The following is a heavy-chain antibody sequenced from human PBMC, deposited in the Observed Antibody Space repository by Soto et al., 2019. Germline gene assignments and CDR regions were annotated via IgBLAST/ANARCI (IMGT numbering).Heavy chain of an antibody. V-gene: IGHV4-30-4*01. CDR2: IHYSGTA. CDR3: SRLNIEAGASGLDV. CDR1: GGSINSDDSY. Sequence: QVQLQESGPGLVKPSQTLSLTCTVSGGSINSDDSYWSWIRQPPGKGLEWIGYIHYSGTANSNPSLMRQVTVAVDPAKNQFSLRLSSVTAAETSVDLCSRLNIEAGASGLDVWGQGTEVTVSS. D-gene: IGHD6-13*01. J-gene: IGHJ6*02.